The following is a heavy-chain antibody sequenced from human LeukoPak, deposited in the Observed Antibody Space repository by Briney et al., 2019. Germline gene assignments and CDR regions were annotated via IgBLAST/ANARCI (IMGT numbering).Heavy chain of an antibody. CDR3: ARGYCSGGDCYEFDY. J-gene: IGHJ4*02. Sequence: ASVKVSCKASGYTFTGYYMHWVRQAPGQGLEWMGWINPNSGGTNPAQKFQGRVTMTRDTSISTAYMELSRLRSDDTAVYYCARGYCSGGDCYEFDYWGQGTLVTVSS. D-gene: IGHD2-15*01. CDR2: INPNSGGT. V-gene: IGHV1-2*02. CDR1: GYTFTGYY.